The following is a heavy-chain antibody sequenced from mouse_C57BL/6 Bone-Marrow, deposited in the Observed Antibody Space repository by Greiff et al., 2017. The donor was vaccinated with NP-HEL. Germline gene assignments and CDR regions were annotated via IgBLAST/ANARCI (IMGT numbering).Heavy chain of an antibody. Sequence: VQLVESGAELARPGASVKLSCKASGYTFTSYGISWVKQRTGQGLEWIGEIYPRSGNTYYNEKFKGKATLTADKSSSTAYMELRSLTSEDSAVYFCASWWYAMDYWGQGTSVTVSS. D-gene: IGHD1-1*02. CDR1: GYTFTSYG. V-gene: IGHV1-81*01. CDR3: ASWWYAMDY. CDR2: IYPRSGNT. J-gene: IGHJ4*01.